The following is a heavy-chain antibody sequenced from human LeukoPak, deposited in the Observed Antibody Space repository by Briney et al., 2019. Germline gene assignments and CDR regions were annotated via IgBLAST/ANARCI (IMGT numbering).Heavy chain of an antibody. CDR2: INTKGET. Sequence: SETLSLTCTVSGVSMSAYQWSWVRQSPEKGLEWIGCINTKGETSYNPSLKSRVTTSVDTSKSQFSLRLTSVTAADTAVYYRATSNDAKIAPLDHWGQGAPVTVSS. D-gene: IGHD2-21*01. CDR1: GVSMSAYQ. J-gene: IGHJ4*02. CDR3: ATSNDAKIAPLDH. V-gene: IGHV4-4*09.